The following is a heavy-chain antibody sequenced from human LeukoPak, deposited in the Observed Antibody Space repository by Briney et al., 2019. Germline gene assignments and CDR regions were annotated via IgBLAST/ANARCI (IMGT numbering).Heavy chain of an antibody. D-gene: IGHD1-26*01. V-gene: IGHV1-18*01. CDR1: GGTFSSYA. J-gene: IGHJ6*03. CDR3: ARKATYYYYMDV. CDR2: ISAYNGNT. Sequence: ASVKVSCKASGGTFSSYAISWVRQAPGQGLEWMGWISAYNGNTNYAQKLQGRVTMTTDTSTSTAYMELRSLRSDDTAVYYCARKATYYYYMDVWGKGTTVTVSS.